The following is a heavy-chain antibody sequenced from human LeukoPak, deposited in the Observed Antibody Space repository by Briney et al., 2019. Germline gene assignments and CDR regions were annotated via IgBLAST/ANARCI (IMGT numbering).Heavy chain of an antibody. D-gene: IGHD3-3*01. V-gene: IGHV3-21*01. CDR2: ISSSSSYI. Sequence: GGSLRLSCAASGFTFTNDFMTWVRQAPGKGLEWVSSISSSSSYIYYADSVKGRFTISRDNAKNSLYLQMNSLRAEDTAVYYCATAIFGDAFDIWGQGTMVTVSS. CDR1: GFTFTNDF. J-gene: IGHJ3*02. CDR3: ATAIFGDAFDI.